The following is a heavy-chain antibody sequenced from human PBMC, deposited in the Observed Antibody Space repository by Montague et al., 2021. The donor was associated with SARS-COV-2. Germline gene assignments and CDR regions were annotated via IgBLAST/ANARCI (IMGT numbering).Heavy chain of an antibody. CDR2: ISTDGSDI. Sequence: SLSLSCAASGFAFTSYEMHWVRQAPGKGLEWISYISTDGSDISYTDAVKGRFTISRDNAKNSLYLEMSSLRVEDTALYYCAREWEVTSISYYYGLDVWGPGTTVTVSS. J-gene: IGHJ6*02. D-gene: IGHD2-21*02. V-gene: IGHV3-48*03. CDR1: GFAFTSYE. CDR3: AREWEVTSISYYYGLDV.